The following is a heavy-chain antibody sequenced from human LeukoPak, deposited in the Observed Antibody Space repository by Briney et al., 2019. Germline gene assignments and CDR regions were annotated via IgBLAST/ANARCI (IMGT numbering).Heavy chain of an antibody. CDR3: ARMMTDFDGSGHDIQRGAFDI. Sequence: GGSLRLSCAASGFTFNRYRMHWVRQAPGKGLEWVAVISYDGRYQFYANSVKGRFTVSRDNSKNTLFLQMNSLRAEDTAVYHCARMMTDFDGSGHDIQRGAFDIWGQGTMVTVS. CDR1: GFTFNRYR. CDR2: ISYDGRYQ. J-gene: IGHJ3*02. D-gene: IGHD3-22*01. V-gene: IGHV3-30*04.